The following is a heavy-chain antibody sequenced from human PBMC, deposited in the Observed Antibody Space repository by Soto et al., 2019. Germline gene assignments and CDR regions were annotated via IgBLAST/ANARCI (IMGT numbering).Heavy chain of an antibody. J-gene: IGHJ4*02. Sequence: SETLSLTCAVYGGSFSGYYWSWIRQPPGKGLEWIGEINHSGSTNYNPSLKSRVTISVDTSKNQFSLKLSSVTAADTAVYYCARGGTLPNYDSSGYYYFDYWGQGTLVTVSS. CDR1: GGSFSGYY. D-gene: IGHD3-22*01. CDR3: ARGGTLPNYDSSGYYYFDY. V-gene: IGHV4-34*01. CDR2: INHSGST.